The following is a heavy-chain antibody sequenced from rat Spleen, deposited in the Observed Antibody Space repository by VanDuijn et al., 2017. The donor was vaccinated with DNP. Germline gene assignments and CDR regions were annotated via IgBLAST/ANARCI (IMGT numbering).Heavy chain of an antibody. CDR3: ARYIYHGARYFDY. D-gene: IGHD1-2*01. V-gene: IGHV5-25*01. CDR1: GFTFSNSE. CDR2: ISTSGGNT. Sequence: EVQLVESGGGLVQPGRPMKLSCVASGFTFSNSEMAWVRQAPTKGLEWVASISTSGGNTYYRDSVKGRFTISRDNTKNTLYLQMDSLRSEDTATYYCARYIYHGARYFDYWGRGVMVTVSS. J-gene: IGHJ2*01.